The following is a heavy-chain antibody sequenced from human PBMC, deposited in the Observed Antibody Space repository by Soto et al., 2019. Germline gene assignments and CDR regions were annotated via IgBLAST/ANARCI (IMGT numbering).Heavy chain of an antibody. CDR1: GFTFSSYG. D-gene: IGHD6-13*01. J-gene: IGHJ3*02. CDR3: ARPEIAAADNDAFDI. CDR2: IWYDGSNK. V-gene: IGHV3-33*01. Sequence: GGYVRLSCAASGFTFSSYGMHLVRQAPSKVLEWVAVIWYDGSNKYYADSVKGRFTISRDNSKNTPYLQMNSLRAEDTAVYYCARPEIAAADNDAFDIWGQGTMVTVSS.